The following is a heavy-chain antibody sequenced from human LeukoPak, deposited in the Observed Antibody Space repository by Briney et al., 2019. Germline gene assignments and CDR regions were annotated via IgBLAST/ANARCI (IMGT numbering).Heavy chain of an antibody. V-gene: IGHV3-23*01. CDR2: ISGSGGST. D-gene: IGHD2-2*02. CDR3: ASLGYCSSTSCYMGSYYYYYGMDV. J-gene: IGHJ6*02. Sequence: GGSLRLSCAASGFTFSSYAMSWVRQAPGKGLEWVSAISGSGGSTNYADSVKGRFTISRDNSKNTLYLQMNSLRAEDTAVYYCASLGYCSSTSCYMGSYYYYYGMDVWGQGTTVTVSS. CDR1: GFTFSSYA.